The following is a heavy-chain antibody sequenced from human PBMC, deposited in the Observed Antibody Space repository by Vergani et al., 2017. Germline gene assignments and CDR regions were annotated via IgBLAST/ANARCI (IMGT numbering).Heavy chain of an antibody. V-gene: IGHV3-7*01. CDR3: ANVFAGETSSGYPGVIDY. J-gene: IGHJ4*02. Sequence: EVQLVEPGGGLVQPGGSLRLSCAASGFTFSSYWMSWVRQAPGKGLEWVANIKQDGSEKYYVDSVKGRFTISRDNSKNTVYLQMNSLRAEDTAVYYCANVFAGETSSGYPGVIDYWGQGTLVTVSS. D-gene: IGHD3-22*01. CDR1: GFTFSSYW. CDR2: IKQDGSEK.